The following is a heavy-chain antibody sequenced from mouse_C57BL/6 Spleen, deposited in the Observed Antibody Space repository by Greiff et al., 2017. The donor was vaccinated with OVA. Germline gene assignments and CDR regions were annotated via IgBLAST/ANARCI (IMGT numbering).Heavy chain of an antibody. Sequence: QVQLQQSGAELVRPGASVKLSCKASGYTFTDYYINWVKQRPGQGPEWIARIYPGSGNTYYNEKFKGKATLTAEKSSSTAYMQLSSLTSEDSAVYFCAKEDYGKDYAMDYWGQGTSVTVYS. V-gene: IGHV1-76*01. CDR2: IYPGSGNT. J-gene: IGHJ4*01. CDR3: AKEDYGKDYAMDY. D-gene: IGHD1-1*01. CDR1: GYTFTDYY.